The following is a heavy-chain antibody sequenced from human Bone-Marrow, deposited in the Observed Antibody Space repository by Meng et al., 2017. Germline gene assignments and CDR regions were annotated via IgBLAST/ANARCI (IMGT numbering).Heavy chain of an antibody. V-gene: IGHV3-30*04. CDR2: ISYDGSNK. CDR1: GFTFSSYA. CDR3: ARDSGSYYFSY. D-gene: IGHD1-26*01. Sequence: GESLKISCAASGFTFSSYAMHWVRRAPGKGLEWVAVISYDGSNKYYADSVKGRFTISRDNSKNTLYLQMNSLRAEDTAVYYCARDSGSYYFSYWGQGTLVTVSS. J-gene: IGHJ4*02.